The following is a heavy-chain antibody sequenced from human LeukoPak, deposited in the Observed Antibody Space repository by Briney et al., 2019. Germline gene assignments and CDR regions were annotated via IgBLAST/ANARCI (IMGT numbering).Heavy chain of an antibody. J-gene: IGHJ4*02. CDR3: ARSRYTGIHFDY. D-gene: IGHD1-26*01. V-gene: IGHV3-74*01. CDR1: GFTFSSYW. CDR2: INSDGSSL. Sequence: GGSLRLSCAASGFTFSSYWVQWVRQAPAKGLVWISRINSDGSSLSYADSVKGRFTISRDNAKNTVYLQMNSLRAEDTAVYYCARSRYTGIHFDYWGQGTLVTVSS.